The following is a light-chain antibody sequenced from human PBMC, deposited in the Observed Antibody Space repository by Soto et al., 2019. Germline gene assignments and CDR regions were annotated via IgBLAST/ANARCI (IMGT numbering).Light chain of an antibody. V-gene: IGKV3-20*01. Sequence: DIGLTQSPGTLSLSPGERATLSCRASQSVSSSYLAWYQQKPGQAPRLLIYGASSRATGIPDRFSGSGSGTDVTLTSTRLETEDFAVYYCQQYDSSPITFGQGTRLEIK. J-gene: IGKJ5*01. CDR1: QSVSSSY. CDR2: GAS. CDR3: QQYDSSPIT.